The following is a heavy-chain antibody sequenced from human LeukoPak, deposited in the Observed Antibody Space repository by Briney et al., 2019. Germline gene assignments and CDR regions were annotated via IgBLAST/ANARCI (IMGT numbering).Heavy chain of an antibody. CDR2: IYPGDSET. V-gene: IGHV5-51*01. Sequence: GSLKIFYRSSGDRFTNHLYGWVGPISGKELEWMAIIYPGDSETRYSPVFQGKGIISVDKSISTAYLQWSSLKASDTAMYYCGKHGSSWFYSMDVWGQGTTVTVSS. D-gene: IGHD6-13*01. CDR3: GKHGSSWFYSMDV. J-gene: IGHJ6*02. CDR1: GDRFTNHL.